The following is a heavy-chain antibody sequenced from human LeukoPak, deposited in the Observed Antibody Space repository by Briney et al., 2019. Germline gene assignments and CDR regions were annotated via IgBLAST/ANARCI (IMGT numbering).Heavy chain of an antibody. D-gene: IGHD2-21*02. CDR3: ARGPYCGGDCYSNY. CDR2: IIPILGIA. V-gene: IGHV1-69*04. J-gene: IGHJ4*02. CDR1: GGTFSSYA. Sequence: SVKVSCKASGGTFSSYAISWVRQAPGQRLEWMGRIIPILGIANYAQKFQGRVTITADKSTSTAYMELSSLRSEDTAVYYCARGPYCGGDCYSNYWGQGTLVTVSS.